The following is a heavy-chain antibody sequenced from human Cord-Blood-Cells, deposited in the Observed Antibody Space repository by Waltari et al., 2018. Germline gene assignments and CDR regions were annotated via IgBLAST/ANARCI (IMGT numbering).Heavy chain of an antibody. CDR1: GFTVSSNY. CDR3: ARSPKGRGGAAAY. CDR2: IYSGGST. J-gene: IGHJ4*02. Sequence: EVQLVESGGGLIQPGGSLRLSCAASGFTVSSNYMSWVRQAPGKGLEWVSVIYSGGSTYYADAVKGRFTISRDNSKNTLYLQMNSLGAEDTAVYYGARSPKGRGGAAAYWGQGTLVTVSS. D-gene: IGHD6-13*01. V-gene: IGHV3-53*01.